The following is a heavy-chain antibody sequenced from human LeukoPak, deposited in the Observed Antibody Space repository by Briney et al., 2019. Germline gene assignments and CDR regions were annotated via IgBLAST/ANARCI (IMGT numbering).Heavy chain of an antibody. Sequence: SETLSLTCTVSGGSISSYYWTWIRQPPGKGLEWIGYIYYTGTTNYNPSLKSRVTISVDTSKNQFSLKLSSVTAADTAVYYCARTGSWYYYFDYWGQGALVTVSS. J-gene: IGHJ4*02. CDR2: IYYTGTT. CDR3: ARTGSWYYYFDY. D-gene: IGHD6-13*01. CDR1: GGSISSYY. V-gene: IGHV4-59*01.